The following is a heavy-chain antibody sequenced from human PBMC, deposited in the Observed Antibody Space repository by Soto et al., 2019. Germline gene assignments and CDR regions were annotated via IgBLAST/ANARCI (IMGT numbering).Heavy chain of an antibody. CDR1: GYTFTSYC. J-gene: IGHJ6*02. V-gene: IGHV1-18*01. D-gene: IGHD6-6*01. CDR3: ARDHRYSSSSETRSYYYYYGMDV. CDR2: ISAYNGNT. Sequence: ASVKVSCKASGYTFTSYCISWVRQAPGQGLEWMGWISAYNGNTNYAQKLQGRVTMTTDTSTSTAYMELRSLRSDDTAVYYCARDHRYSSSSETRSYYYYYGMDVWGQGTTVTVSS.